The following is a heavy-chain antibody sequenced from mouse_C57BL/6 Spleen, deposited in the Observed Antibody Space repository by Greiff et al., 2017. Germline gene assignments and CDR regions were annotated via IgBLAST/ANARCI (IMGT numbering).Heavy chain of an antibody. CDR2: ISNGGGST. CDR3: ACQGDGYPYYYAMDY. Sequence: EVKLMESGGGLVQPGGSLKLSCAASGFTFSDYYMYWVRQTPEKRLEWVAYISNGGGSTYYPDTVKGRFTISRDNAKNTLYLQMSRLKSEDTAMYYCACQGDGYPYYYAMDYWGQGTSVTVSS. J-gene: IGHJ4*01. V-gene: IGHV5-12*01. CDR1: GFTFSDYY. D-gene: IGHD2-3*01.